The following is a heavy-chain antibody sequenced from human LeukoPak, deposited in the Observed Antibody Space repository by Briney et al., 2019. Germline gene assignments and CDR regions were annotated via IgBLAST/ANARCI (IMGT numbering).Heavy chain of an antibody. CDR1: GFTFSSYG. CDR3: AKARYGYDSYYCDY. V-gene: IGHV3-30*18. CDR2: ISYDGSNK. J-gene: IGHJ4*02. D-gene: IGHD5-12*01. Sequence: GGSLRLSCAASGFTFSSYGMHWVRQAPGKGLEWVAVISYDGSNKYYADSVKGRFTISRDNSKNTLYLQMNSLRAEDTAVYYCAKARYGYDSYYCDYWGQGTLVTVSS.